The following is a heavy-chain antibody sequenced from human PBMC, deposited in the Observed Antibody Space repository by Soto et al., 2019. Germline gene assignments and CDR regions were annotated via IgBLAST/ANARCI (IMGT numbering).Heavy chain of an antibody. CDR1: GDSVSSNSAA. D-gene: IGHD2-2*02. CDR2: TYNRSKWYN. V-gene: IGHV6-1*01. J-gene: IGHJ6*02. Sequence: SQTLSLTCAISGDSVSSNSAAWNWIRQSPSRGLEWLGRTYNRSKWYNNYAVSVKSRITINPDTSKNQFSLQLNSVTPEDTAVYYCARGAGYCSSPSCYTPDYYYGMDVWRPGTTVTVSS. CDR3: ARGAGYCSSPSCYTPDYYYGMDV.